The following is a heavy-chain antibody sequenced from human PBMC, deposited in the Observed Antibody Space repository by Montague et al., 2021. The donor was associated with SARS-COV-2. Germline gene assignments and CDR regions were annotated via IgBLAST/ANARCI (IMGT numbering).Heavy chain of an antibody. Sequence: CAISGDSVSGRRVGWDWHRQALSPPPERVGRTLYRKKWYFDYAIFLTGRITINPDTSKNQFSLQLDSVTLDDTAVYYCARYSYSGTYVGLSDDFDIWGQGTLVTVSS. D-gene: IGHD1-26*01. V-gene: IGHV6-1*01. J-gene: IGHJ3*02. CDR3: ARYSYSGTYVGLSDDFDI. CDR2: TLYRKKWYF. CDR1: GDSVSGRRVG.